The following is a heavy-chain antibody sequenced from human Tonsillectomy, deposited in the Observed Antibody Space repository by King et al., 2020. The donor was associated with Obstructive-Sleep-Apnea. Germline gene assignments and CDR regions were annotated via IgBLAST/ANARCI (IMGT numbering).Heavy chain of an antibody. CDR1: GFTFSSYA. Sequence: VQLLESGGGVVQPGRSLRLSCAASGFTFSSYAMHWGRQAPGKGLEWVAVISYDGSNKYYADSVKGRVTISRDNSKNTLYLQMNSLRAEDTAVYYCARVYMAEQWLAGGLNYWGQGTLVTVSS. V-gene: IGHV3-30*04. D-gene: IGHD6-19*01. CDR2: ISYDGSNK. J-gene: IGHJ4*02. CDR3: ARVYMAEQWLAGGLNY.